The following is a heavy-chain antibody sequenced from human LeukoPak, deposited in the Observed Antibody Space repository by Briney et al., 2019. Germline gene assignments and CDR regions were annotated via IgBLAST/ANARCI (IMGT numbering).Heavy chain of an antibody. CDR1: GGSISSSSYY. CDR2: IYYSGST. Sequence: SETLSLTCTVSGGSISSSSYYWGWIRQPPGQGLEWIGSIYYSGSTYYNPSLKSRVTISVDTSKNQFSLKLSSVTAADTAVYYCARRGWATVTTWFDPWGQGTLVTVSS. D-gene: IGHD4-17*01. V-gene: IGHV4-39*01. J-gene: IGHJ5*02. CDR3: ARRGWATVTTWFDP.